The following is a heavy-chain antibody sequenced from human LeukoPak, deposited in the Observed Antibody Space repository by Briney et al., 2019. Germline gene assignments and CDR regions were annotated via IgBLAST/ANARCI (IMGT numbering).Heavy chain of an antibody. CDR2: ISGSGGST. Sequence: GGSLRLSCAASGFTFSSYAMSWVRQAPGKGLEWVSAISGSGGSTYYADSVKGRFTISRDNSKNTLYLQMNSLRAEGTAVYYCAKGALPLGYCSGGTCYSSDSWGQGTLVTVSS. V-gene: IGHV3-23*01. CDR3: AKGALPLGYCSGGTCYSSDS. J-gene: IGHJ4*02. CDR1: GFTFSSYA. D-gene: IGHD2-15*01.